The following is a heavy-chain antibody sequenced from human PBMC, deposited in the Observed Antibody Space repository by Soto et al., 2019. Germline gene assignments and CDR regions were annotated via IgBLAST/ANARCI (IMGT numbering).Heavy chain of an antibody. Sequence: GSLRLACTASGFTFSSYGIHWVRQAPGKGLEWVALISYDGSNKYYADSVKGRFTISRDNSKNTLYLQMNSLRAEDTAVYYCEKVGECGGDCYPFDYWGQGTLVTVYS. CDR2: ISYDGSNK. CDR3: EKVGECGGDCYPFDY. D-gene: IGHD2-21*02. CDR1: GFTFSSYG. J-gene: IGHJ4*02. V-gene: IGHV3-30*18.